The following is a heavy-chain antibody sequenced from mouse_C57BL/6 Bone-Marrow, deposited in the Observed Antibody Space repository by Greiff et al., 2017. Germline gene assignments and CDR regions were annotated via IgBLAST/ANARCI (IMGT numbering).Heavy chain of an antibody. Sequence: EVKVVESGGGLVQPGESLKLSCESNEYEFPSHDMSWVRKTPEKRLELVAAINSDGGSTYYPDTMERRFIISRDNTKKTLYLQMSSLRSEDTALYYCARGFYDGDYGWFAYWGQGTLVTVSA. CDR3: ARGFYDGDYGWFAY. D-gene: IGHD2-3*01. CDR2: INSDGGST. V-gene: IGHV5-2*01. J-gene: IGHJ3*01. CDR1: EYEFPSHD.